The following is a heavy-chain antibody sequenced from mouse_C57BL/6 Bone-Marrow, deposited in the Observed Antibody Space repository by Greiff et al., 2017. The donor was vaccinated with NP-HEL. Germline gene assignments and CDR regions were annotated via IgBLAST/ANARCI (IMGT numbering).Heavy chain of an antibody. Sequence: EVKLMESEGGLVQPGSSMKLSCTASGFTFSDSYMAWVRQVPETGLEWVANINYDGSSTYYPASLTSRFIISRDNAKNILYLQMSSLKSEDTATYYCARDDAPYYAMDYWGQGTSVTVSS. J-gene: IGHJ4*01. CDR1: GFTFSDSY. V-gene: IGHV5-16*01. CDR2: INYDGSST. CDR3: ARDDAPYYAMDY.